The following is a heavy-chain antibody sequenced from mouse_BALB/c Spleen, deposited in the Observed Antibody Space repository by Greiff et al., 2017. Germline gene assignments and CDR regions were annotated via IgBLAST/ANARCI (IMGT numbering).Heavy chain of an antibody. CDR2: INPSTGYT. J-gene: IGHJ2*01. V-gene: IGHV1-7*01. CDR1: GYTFTSYW. CDR3: ARSYFSFDY. D-gene: IGHD6-5*01. Sequence: QVQLKESGAELAKPGASVKMSCKASGYTFTSYWMHWVKQRPGQGLEWIGYINPSTGYTEYNQKFKDKATLTADKSSSTAYMQLSSLTSEDSAVYYCARSYFSFDYWGQGTTLTVSS.